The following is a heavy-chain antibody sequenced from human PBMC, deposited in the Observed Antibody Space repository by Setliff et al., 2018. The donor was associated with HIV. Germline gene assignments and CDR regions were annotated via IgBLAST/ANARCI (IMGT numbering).Heavy chain of an antibody. V-gene: IGHV1-69*02. J-gene: IGHJ3*02. D-gene: IGHD2-15*01. Sequence: SVKVSCKASGGTFSDYTVNWVRQAPGQGLEWMGRIIPIIGIENYAQKFQGRVTITADKSTSTAYMELNSLRSDDTAIYYCARSDCSSVRCYLGHAFEIWGQVTMVTVSS. CDR1: GGTFSDYT. CDR3: ARSDCSSVRCYLGHAFEI. CDR2: IIPIIGIE.